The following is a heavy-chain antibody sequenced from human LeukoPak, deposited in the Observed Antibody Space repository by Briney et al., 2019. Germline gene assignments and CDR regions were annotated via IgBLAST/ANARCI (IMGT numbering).Heavy chain of an antibody. Sequence: GGSLRLSCAASGFTFSTYAMHWVRQAPGKGLEWVAVIWHDGSNKYYADSVKGRFTISRDNSKNTVYLQMDSLRAEDTAVYYCARSQYCSGGSCYRLGDYWGQGTLVTVSS. D-gene: IGHD2-15*01. V-gene: IGHV3-33*01. J-gene: IGHJ4*02. CDR2: IWHDGSNK. CDR1: GFTFSTYA. CDR3: ARSQYCSGGSCYRLGDY.